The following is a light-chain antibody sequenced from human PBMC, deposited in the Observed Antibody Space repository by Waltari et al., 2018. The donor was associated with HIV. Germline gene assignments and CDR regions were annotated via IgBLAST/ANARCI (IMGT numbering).Light chain of an antibody. J-gene: IGLJ2*01. CDR1: SSDVGGYDY. V-gene: IGLV2-8*01. Sequence: QSVLTQPLSASGSPGQSVTISCNGTSSDVGGYDYVSWYQQHPGKAPKLMLYDVTKRPSGVPDRFSGSKSGSTASLTVSGLQAEDEADYYCSSYAGSNNLIFGGGTKLTVL. CDR2: DVT. CDR3: SSYAGSNNLI.